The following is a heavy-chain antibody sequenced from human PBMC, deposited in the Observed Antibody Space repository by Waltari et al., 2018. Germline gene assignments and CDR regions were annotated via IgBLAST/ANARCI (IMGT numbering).Heavy chain of an antibody. CDR2: IYWNEDD. J-gene: IGHJ2*01. CDR1: GFSLATSGVG. Sequence: QITLKESGPTVVKPTQTLTVTCTVSGFSLATSGVGVGWIRQPPGKAPAWLALIYWNEDDYYNPSLQSRLTITRDPSKNQVVLTLTNVDPVDTATYYCARTPPSGSYPTYYYFDLWGRGTLVTVSS. D-gene: IGHD3-10*01. V-gene: IGHV2-5*01. CDR3: ARTPPSGSYPTYYYFDL.